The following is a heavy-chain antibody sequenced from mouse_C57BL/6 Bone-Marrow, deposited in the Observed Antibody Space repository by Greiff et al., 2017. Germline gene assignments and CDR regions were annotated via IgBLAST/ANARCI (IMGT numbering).Heavy chain of an antibody. D-gene: IGHD1-3*01. CDR1: GFTFSSYS. CDR2: ISDCGSYT. CDR3: ARDIFRSVTWFAY. V-gene: IGHV5-4*01. J-gene: IGHJ3*01. Sequence: DVKLQESGGGLVKPGASLKLSCAASGFTFSSYSMSWVRQTPEKRLEWVATISDCGSYTYYPDNVKGRFTISRDNAKNNLYLQMSHLKSEDTAMYYCARDIFRSVTWFAYGGQGTLVTVSA.